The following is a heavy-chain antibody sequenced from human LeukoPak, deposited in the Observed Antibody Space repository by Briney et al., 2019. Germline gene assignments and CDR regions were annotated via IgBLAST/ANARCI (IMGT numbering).Heavy chain of an antibody. V-gene: IGHV3-23*01. J-gene: IGHJ5*02. CDR1: GFTFSSYA. CDR3: AKDYNAPYSSSWYDVGPNWFDP. CDR2: ISGSGGST. D-gene: IGHD6-13*01. Sequence: GGSLRLSCAASGFTFSSYAMSWVRQAPGKGLEWVSAISGSGGSTYYADSVKGRFTISRDNSKNTLYLQMNSLRAEDTAVYYCAKDYNAPYSSSWYDVGPNWFDPWGQGTLVTVSS.